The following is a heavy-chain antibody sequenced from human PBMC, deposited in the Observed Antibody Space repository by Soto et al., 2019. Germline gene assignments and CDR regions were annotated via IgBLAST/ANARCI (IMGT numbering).Heavy chain of an antibody. CDR3: ACSSWFDY. J-gene: IGHJ4*02. D-gene: IGHD6-13*01. Sequence: PLRLSWGAAGGTISGFGVHWVRQAPGKGLEWVAFISYDGSNKYYADSVKGRFTISRDNSKNTLYLQMNSLRAEDTAVYYCACSSWFDYWGQGTLVTVSS. CDR2: ISYDGSNK. V-gene: IGHV3-30*03. CDR1: GGTISGFG.